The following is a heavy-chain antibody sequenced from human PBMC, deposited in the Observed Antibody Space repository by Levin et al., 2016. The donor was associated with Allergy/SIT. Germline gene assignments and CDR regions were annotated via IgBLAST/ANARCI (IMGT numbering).Heavy chain of an antibody. CDR3: AREAFDYYMDV. CDR1: GDSISSGYYY. CDR2: IYYSGST. J-gene: IGHJ6*03. V-gene: IGHV4-30-4*01. D-gene: IGHD3-3*01. Sequence: LRLSCTVSGDSISSGYYYWSWIRQPPGKGLEWIGYIYYSGSTSYNPSLKSRVTISVDTSMNQFSLKLSSVTAADTAVYYCAREAFDYYMDVWGKGTTVTVSS.